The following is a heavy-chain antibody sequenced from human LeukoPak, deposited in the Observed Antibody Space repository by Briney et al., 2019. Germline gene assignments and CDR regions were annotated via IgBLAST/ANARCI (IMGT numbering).Heavy chain of an antibody. J-gene: IGHJ3*02. Sequence: SETLSLTCAVYGGSFSGFYWSWIRQPPGKGLEWIGEINHSGGTNYNPSLKSRVTLSVDPSKNQFSLELSSVTAADTAVYYCARDAATPAFDIWGQGTMVTVSS. CDR1: GGSFSGFY. CDR3: ARDAATPAFDI. V-gene: IGHV4-34*01. CDR2: INHSGGT. D-gene: IGHD2-15*01.